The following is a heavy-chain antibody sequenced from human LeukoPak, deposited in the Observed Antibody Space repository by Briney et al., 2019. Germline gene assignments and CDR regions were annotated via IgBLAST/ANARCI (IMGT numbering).Heavy chain of an antibody. J-gene: IGHJ3*02. CDR1: GGSISSYY. CDR2: IYYSGST. V-gene: IGHV4-59*08. D-gene: IGHD1-26*01. Sequence: SETLSLTCTVSGGSISSYYWSWIRQPPGKGLEWIAYIYYSGSTDYNPSLKSRVTISLDTSKNQFSLKLSSVTAADTAVYYCARHDPIVGTPDAFDIWGQGAMVTVSS. CDR3: ARHDPIVGTPDAFDI.